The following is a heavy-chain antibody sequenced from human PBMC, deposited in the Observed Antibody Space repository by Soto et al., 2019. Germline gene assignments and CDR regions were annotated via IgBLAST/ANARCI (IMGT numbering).Heavy chain of an antibody. V-gene: IGHV1-69*06. CDR2: IIAILGTP. CDR3: ARERSRYDRSGYYRPDY. J-gene: IGHJ4*02. D-gene: IGHD3-22*01. CDR1: GDTFSNYA. Sequence: QVQLVQSGAEVKKPGSSVKVSCKASGDTFSNYAISWVRQAPGQGLEWMGGIIAILGTPTYAQKFQGRVTITADKSTSTAYMELSSLRSEDTAVYYCARERSRYDRSGYYRPDYWGQGTLVTVSS.